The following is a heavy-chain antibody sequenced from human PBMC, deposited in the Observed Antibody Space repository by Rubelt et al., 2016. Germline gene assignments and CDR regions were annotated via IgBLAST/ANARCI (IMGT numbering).Heavy chain of an antibody. D-gene: IGHD4-11*01. Sequence: QVQLVQSGAEVKKPGASVKVSCKASGYTFTSYGISWVRQAPGQGLEWMGWISAYNGNTNYAQKLQCRVTITRDTSASTAYMELSSLRSEDTAVYYCARGARRYSMDPRNAFDIWGQGTMVTVSS. V-gene: IGHV1-18*01. J-gene: IGHJ3*02. CDR1: GYTFTSYG. CDR3: ARGARRYSMDPRNAFDI. CDR2: ISAYNGNT.